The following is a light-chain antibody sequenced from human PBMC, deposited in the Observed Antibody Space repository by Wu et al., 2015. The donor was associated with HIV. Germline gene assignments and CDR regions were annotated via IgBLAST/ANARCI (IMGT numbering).Light chain of an antibody. J-gene: IGKJ5*01. V-gene: IGKV3-20*01. CDR3: QQYGTSPIT. Sequence: EIVLTQSPGTLSLSPGERATLSCRVSQSISSGYLAWYQQKPGQAPRLLIFGATFRATGIPDRFSGFGAGTDFNLIISRLEPEDFAVYYCQQYGTSPITFGQGTRLENK. CDR1: QSISSGY. CDR2: GAT.